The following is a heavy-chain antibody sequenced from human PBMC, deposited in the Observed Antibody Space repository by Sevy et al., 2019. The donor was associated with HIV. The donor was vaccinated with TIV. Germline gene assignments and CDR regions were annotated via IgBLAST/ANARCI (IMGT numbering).Heavy chain of an antibody. CDR2: ISYDGRDK. Sequence: GGSLRLSCAASGFTFSSYDMHWVRQAPGKGLEWVAVISYDGRDKHYADSVKGRFTISRDNAKNTLYLQMNSLRVEDSAVFYCAAVALTFGGDPYENHHFMDVWGRGTRVTVSS. CDR3: AAVALTFGGDPYENHHFMDV. V-gene: IGHV3-30*03. D-gene: IGHD3-16*01. J-gene: IGHJ6*03. CDR1: GFTFSSYD.